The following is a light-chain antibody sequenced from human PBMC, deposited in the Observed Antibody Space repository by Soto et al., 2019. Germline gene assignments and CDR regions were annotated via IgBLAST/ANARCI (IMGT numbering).Light chain of an antibody. V-gene: IGLV2-14*01. J-gene: IGLJ1*01. CDR2: EFS. Sequence: QSALTQPASVSGSPGQSITISCTGTSSDVGGYNTVSWYQQHPGKAPKLMIYEFSNRPSGVSNRFSGSKSGNTASLTISGLQAEDEADYYCSSYAGSSNVFGTGTKLTVL. CDR1: SSDVGGYNT. CDR3: SSYAGSSNV.